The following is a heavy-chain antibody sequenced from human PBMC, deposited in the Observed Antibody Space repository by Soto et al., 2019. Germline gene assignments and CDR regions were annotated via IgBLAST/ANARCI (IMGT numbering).Heavy chain of an antibody. J-gene: IGHJ6*02. Sequence: QGKGLEWVAVISYDGSNKYYADSVKGRFTISRDNSKNTLCLQMNSLRAEDTAVYYCARMEGNYDFWSGYFTGTYYYYGMDVWGQGTTVTVSS. V-gene: IGHV3-30-3*01. CDR3: ARMEGNYDFWSGYFTGTYYYYGMDV. D-gene: IGHD3-3*01. CDR2: ISYDGSNK.